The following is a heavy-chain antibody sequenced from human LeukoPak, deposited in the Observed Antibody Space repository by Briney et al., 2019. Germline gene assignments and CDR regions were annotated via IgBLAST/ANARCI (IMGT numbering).Heavy chain of an antibody. J-gene: IGHJ6*02. CDR2: VNRDGSET. Sequence: GGSLRLSCAASGFTFSSYAMSWVRQAPGRGPEWVANVNRDGSETYYLDSVKGRFTISKDNAKNSLYLQMNSLRAEDTALYHCARNNGMDVWGQGTTVTVSS. V-gene: IGHV3-7*03. CDR3: ARNNGMDV. CDR1: GFTFSSYA.